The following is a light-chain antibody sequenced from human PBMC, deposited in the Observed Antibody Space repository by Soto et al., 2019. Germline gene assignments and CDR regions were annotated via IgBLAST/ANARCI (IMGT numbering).Light chain of an antibody. V-gene: IGKV3-20*01. CDR2: GAS. Sequence: EIVLTQSPGTLSLSPGERATLSCRASQSVSNNYLAWYQQKPGQAPRLLIYGASSRATGIPDRFIGSGSGTDFSLTISRLEPEDFALYYCQQYGSSPPTFGQGTKVEIK. CDR1: QSVSNNY. CDR3: QQYGSSPPT. J-gene: IGKJ1*01.